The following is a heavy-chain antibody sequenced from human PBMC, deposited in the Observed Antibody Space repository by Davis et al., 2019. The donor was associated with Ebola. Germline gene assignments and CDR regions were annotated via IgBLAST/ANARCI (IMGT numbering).Heavy chain of an antibody. CDR3: ARSDRYYGSGSYYGSITYYYYYGMDV. CDR1: GGSFSGYY. CDR2: INHSGST. D-gene: IGHD3-10*01. V-gene: IGHV4-34*01. J-gene: IGHJ6*02. Sequence: SETLSLTCAVYGGSFSGYYWSWIRQPPGKGLEWIGEINHSGSTNYNPSLKIRVTISVDTSKNQFSLKLSSVTAADTAVYYCARSDRYYGSGSYYGSITYYYYYGMDVWGQGTTVTVSS.